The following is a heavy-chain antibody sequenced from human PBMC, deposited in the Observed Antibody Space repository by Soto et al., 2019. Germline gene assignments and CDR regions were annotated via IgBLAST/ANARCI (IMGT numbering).Heavy chain of an antibody. J-gene: IGHJ4*01. D-gene: IGHD2-15*01. CDR2: FFVGGNT. CDR1: GGSIGRTTYY. CDR3: ARRGSGQQHFDY. Sequence: ASETRSLRCTGSGGSIGRTTYYWCWMRQPPGKGLEWIASFFVGGNTYYNPSLKSRVTISVDTSKNQFSLKLSSVTAADTAVYYCARRGSGQQHFDYRGHGTLVTVSS. V-gene: IGHV4-39*01.